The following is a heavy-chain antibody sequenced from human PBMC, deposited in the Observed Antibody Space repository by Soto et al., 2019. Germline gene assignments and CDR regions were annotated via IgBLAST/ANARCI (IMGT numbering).Heavy chain of an antibody. CDR3: ARAPNPDIVVVVAATPWDVFAFDI. V-gene: IGHV3-64*01. Sequence: GGSLRLSCAASGFTFSSYAMHWVRQAPGKGLEYVSAISSNGGSTYYANSVKGRFTISRDNSKNTLYLQMGSLRAEDMAVYYCARAPNPDIVVVVAATPWDVFAFDIWGQGTMVTVSS. CDR2: ISSNGGST. J-gene: IGHJ3*02. CDR1: GFTFSSYA. D-gene: IGHD2-15*01.